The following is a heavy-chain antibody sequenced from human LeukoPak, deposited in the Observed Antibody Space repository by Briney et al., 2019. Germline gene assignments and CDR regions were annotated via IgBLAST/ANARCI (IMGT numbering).Heavy chain of an antibody. Sequence: GGSLRLTCAASGFSVSSTYMSWVRQAPGKGLEWVSLIYTSGSTFYADSVMRRFTISRDNSKNTLFLQMNSLRAEDSAVYYCTRDRAGTQSWVEFDLWGQGTLVTVSS. D-gene: IGHD3-10*01. CDR1: GFSVSSTY. CDR2: IYTSGST. V-gene: IGHV3-66*03. J-gene: IGHJ5*02. CDR3: TRDRAGTQSWVEFDL.